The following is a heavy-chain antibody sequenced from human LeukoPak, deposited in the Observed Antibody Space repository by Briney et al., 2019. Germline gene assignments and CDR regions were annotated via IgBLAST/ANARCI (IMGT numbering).Heavy chain of an antibody. CDR1: GYTFTSYG. CDR2: ISAYNGNT. V-gene: IGHV1-18*01. J-gene: IGHJ3*02. CDR3: ARDRWELLTSPGAFDI. D-gene: IGHD1-26*01. Sequence: GASVKVSCKASGYTFTSYGISWVRQAPGQGLEWIGWISAYNGNTNYAQKLQGRVTMTTDTSTSTAYMELRSLRSDDTAVYYCARDRWELLTSPGAFDIWGQGTMVTVSS.